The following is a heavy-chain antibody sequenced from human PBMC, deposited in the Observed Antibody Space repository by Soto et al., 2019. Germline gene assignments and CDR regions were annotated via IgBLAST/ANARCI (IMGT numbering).Heavy chain of an antibody. J-gene: IGHJ3*02. V-gene: IGHV3-53*02. D-gene: IGHD3-3*01. Sequence: DVQLVETGGGLIQPGGSLRLSCAASGFSFSGYYMNWVRQGPGKGLEWVSVIYRGGTTYYADSVRGRFTISRDDSENTLFLQINSLRAEDTAVYACARATEWNALDIWGQGTMVTVSS. CDR3: ARATEWNALDI. CDR2: IYRGGTT. CDR1: GFSFSGYY.